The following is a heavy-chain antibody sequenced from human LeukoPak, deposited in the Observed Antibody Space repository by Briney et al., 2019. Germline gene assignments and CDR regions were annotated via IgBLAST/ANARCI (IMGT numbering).Heavy chain of an antibody. Sequence: SEPLSLTSPVSGGSISSSSYYWGWIRRPPGKGLEWIGSIYYSGSTYYNPSLKSRVTISVDTSKNQFSLKLSSVTAADTAVYYCARPRDPGNWFDPWGQGTLVTVSS. J-gene: IGHJ5*02. V-gene: IGHV4-39*01. CDR2: IYYSGST. CDR1: GGSISSSSYY. CDR3: ARPRDPGNWFDP.